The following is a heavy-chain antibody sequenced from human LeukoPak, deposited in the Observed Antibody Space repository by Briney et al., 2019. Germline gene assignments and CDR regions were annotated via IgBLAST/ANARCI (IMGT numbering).Heavy chain of an antibody. CDR2: IIPIFGIA. J-gene: IGHJ6*02. Sequence: GASVKVSCKASGGTFSSYAFSWVRQAPGQGLEWMGRIIPIFGIANYAQKFQGRVTITADKSTSTAYMELSSLRSEDTAVYYCAHEFPCGGDCYGYFYYYGMDVWGQGTTVTVSS. D-gene: IGHD2-21*02. CDR3: AHEFPCGGDCYGYFYYYGMDV. CDR1: GGTFSSYA. V-gene: IGHV1-69*04.